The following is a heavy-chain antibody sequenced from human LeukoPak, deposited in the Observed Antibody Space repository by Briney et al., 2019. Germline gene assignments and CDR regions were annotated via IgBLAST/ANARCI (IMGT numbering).Heavy chain of an antibody. CDR3: ARGPSVTSGYDPFDS. J-gene: IGHJ4*02. D-gene: IGHD5-12*01. CDR1: GGSFSGYY. CDR2: INHSGST. Sequence: PSETLSLTCAVYGGSFSGYYWSWLRQPPGGGLEWIGEINHSGSTNYGAALKSRVTMSVDPSKNQFSLKLNSVTAADTAVYYCARGPSVTSGYDPFDSWGRGTPVTVSS. V-gene: IGHV4-34*01.